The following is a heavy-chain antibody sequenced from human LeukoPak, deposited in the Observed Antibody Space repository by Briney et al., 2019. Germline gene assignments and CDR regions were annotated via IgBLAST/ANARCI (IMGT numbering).Heavy chain of an antibody. CDR2: ISGSGGST. CDR1: GFTFSSYA. D-gene: IGHD1-26*01. CDR3: AKDPAFYIVGASDY. V-gene: IGHV3-23*01. Sequence: GGSLRLSCAASGFTFSSYAMSWVRQAPGKGLEWVSAISGSGGSTYYADSVKGRFTISRDNSKNTLYLQMNSLRAEDTAVYYCAKDPAFYIVGASDYWGQGTLVTVPS. J-gene: IGHJ4*02.